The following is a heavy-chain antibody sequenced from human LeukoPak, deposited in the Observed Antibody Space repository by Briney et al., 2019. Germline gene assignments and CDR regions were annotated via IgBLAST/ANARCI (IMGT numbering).Heavy chain of an antibody. J-gene: IGHJ6*03. CDR1: GFTFSSYW. CDR3: ARDPLPSDYYYYYMDV. CDR2: INSDGSST. V-gene: IGHV3-74*01. Sequence: GGSLRLSCAASGFTFSSYWMHWLRQAPGKGLVWVSRINSDGSSTTYADSVKGRFTISRDNAKNTLYLQMNNLRAEDTAVYYCARDPLPSDYYYYYMDVWGKGTTVTVSS.